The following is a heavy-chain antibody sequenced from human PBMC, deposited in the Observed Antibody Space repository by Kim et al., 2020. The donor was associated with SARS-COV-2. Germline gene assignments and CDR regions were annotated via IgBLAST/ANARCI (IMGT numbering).Heavy chain of an antibody. CDR1: GFTFSSFW. D-gene: IGHD5-18*01. V-gene: IGHV3-74*01. CDR3: AKDFGGYEDQ. Sequence: GGSLRLSCAASGFTFSSFWMHWVRQAPGKGLVWVARIEKDGSKTNHAESVRGRFTISRDNAKNTLYLQMNSLGVEDTAVYYCAKDFGGYEDQWGQETLGT. J-gene: IGHJ4*02. CDR2: IEKDGSKT.